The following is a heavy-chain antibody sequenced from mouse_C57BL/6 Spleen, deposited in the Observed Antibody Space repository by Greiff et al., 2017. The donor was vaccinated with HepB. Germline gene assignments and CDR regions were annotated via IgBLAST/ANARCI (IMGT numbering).Heavy chain of an antibody. CDR2: IDPSDSYT. CDR1: GYTFTSYW. J-gene: IGHJ4*01. D-gene: IGHD2-4*01. CDR3: ARRGLPLYYYAMDY. Sequence: QVQLQQPGAELVKPGASVKLSCKASGYTFTSYWMQWVKQRPGQGLEWIGEIDPSDSYTNYNQKFKGKATLTVDTSSSTAYMQLSSLTSEDSAVYYCARRGLPLYYYAMDYGGQGTSVTVSS. V-gene: IGHV1-50*01.